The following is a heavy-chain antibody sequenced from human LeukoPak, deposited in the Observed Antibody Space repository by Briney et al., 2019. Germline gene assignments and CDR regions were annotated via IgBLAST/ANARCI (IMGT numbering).Heavy chain of an antibody. CDR2: IRSKANSYAT. V-gene: IGHV3-73*01. D-gene: IGHD3-22*01. CDR1: GFTFSGSA. J-gene: IGHJ4*02. CDR3: TRRYYYDSSGYYQGDY. Sequence: GGSLRLSCAASGFTFSGSAMHWVRQASVKGLEWVGRIRSKANSYATSYGASVKGRFTISRDDSKNTAYLQMNSLKTEDTAVYYSTRRYYYDSSGYYQGDYWGQGTLVTVSS.